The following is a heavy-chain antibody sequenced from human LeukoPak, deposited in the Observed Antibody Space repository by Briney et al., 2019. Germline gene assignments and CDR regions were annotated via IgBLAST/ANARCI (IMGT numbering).Heavy chain of an antibody. CDR2: INPNSGGT. D-gene: IGHD3-3*01. V-gene: IGHV1-2*02. CDR3: ARVPLYDFWSGYYGTSTVTGEFDY. Sequence: ASVKVSCKASGYTFTGYYMHWVRQAPGQGLEWMGWINPNSGGTNYAQKFQGRVTMTRDTSISTAYMELSRLRSDYTAVYYCARVPLYDFWSGYYGTSTVTGEFDYWGQGTLVTVSS. J-gene: IGHJ4*02. CDR1: GYTFTGYY.